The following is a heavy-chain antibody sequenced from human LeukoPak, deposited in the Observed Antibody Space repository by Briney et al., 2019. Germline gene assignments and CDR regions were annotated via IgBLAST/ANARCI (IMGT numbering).Heavy chain of an antibody. Sequence: PGGSLRLSCAASGFTFDHYWMSWVRQAPGKGLEWVANIKPDGSEKYYVESVKGRFTSSRDNAKNSLNLQMSSLRVEDTAVYYCARVGKEGISHHMDVWGKGTTVTVSS. CDR3: ARVGKEGISHHMDV. CDR1: GFTFDHYW. V-gene: IGHV3-7*01. CDR2: IKPDGSEK. J-gene: IGHJ6*04. D-gene: IGHD3-3*02.